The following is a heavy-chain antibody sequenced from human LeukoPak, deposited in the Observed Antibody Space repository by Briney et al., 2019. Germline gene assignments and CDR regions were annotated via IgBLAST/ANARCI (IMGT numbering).Heavy chain of an antibody. V-gene: IGHV3-23*01. CDR1: GFTFSSYA. CDR2: ISGSGGDT. Sequence: GGSLRLSCAASGFTFSSYAMSWVRQAPGKGLEWVSAISGSGGDTYYADSVKGRFTISRDNSKSTLYVQMNSLRAEDTAVYYCAKDDTWIQLWYDYWGQGTQVTVSS. D-gene: IGHD5-18*01. CDR3: AKDDTWIQLWYDY. J-gene: IGHJ4*02.